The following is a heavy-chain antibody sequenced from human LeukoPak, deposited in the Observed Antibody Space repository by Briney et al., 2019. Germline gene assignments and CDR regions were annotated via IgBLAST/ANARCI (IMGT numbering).Heavy chain of an antibody. CDR1: GGSISNYY. V-gene: IGHV4-59*08. J-gene: IGHJ4*02. Sequence: SSETLSLTCTVSGGSISNYYWSWIRQSPGMGLEYIGSISYSGRTNYNPSLESRVNISVDTSKSQFSLKLNSVTAADTAVYYCARARKPDYNNDVWSKSATHFFDDWGQGTLVTVSS. D-gene: IGHD4-11*01. CDR3: ARARKPDYNNDVWSKSATHFFDD. CDR2: ISYSGRT.